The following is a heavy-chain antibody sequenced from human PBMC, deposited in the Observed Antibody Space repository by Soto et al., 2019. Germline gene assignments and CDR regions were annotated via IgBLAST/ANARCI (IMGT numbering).Heavy chain of an antibody. CDR2: INVYNGDR. Sequence: QVQVVQSGPELKKPGASVKVSCKAQGYIFTKYGIGWVRQAPGHGLEWMGLINVYNGDRKVAQKFQDRVSMTTDTATDTAYMELRSLRSDDTAVYFCARGTVTSGRWFGPWGQGTLVTVSS. D-gene: IGHD4-17*01. J-gene: IGHJ5*02. CDR1: GYIFTKYG. V-gene: IGHV1-18*01. CDR3: ARGTVTSGRWFGP.